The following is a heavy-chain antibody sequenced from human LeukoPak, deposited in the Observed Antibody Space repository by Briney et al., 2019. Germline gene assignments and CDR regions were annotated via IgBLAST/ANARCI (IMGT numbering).Heavy chain of an antibody. J-gene: IGHJ4*02. V-gene: IGHV4-39*07. D-gene: IGHD1-26*01. CDR1: GGSISSSSYY. CDR3: ARERDSGSHFDY. CDR2: IYYSGST. Sequence: ASETLSLTCTVSGGSISSSSYYWGWIRQPPGKGLEWIGSIYYSGSTYYNPSLKSRVTISVDTSKNQFSLKLSSVTAADTAVYYCARERDSGSHFDYWGQGTLVTVSS.